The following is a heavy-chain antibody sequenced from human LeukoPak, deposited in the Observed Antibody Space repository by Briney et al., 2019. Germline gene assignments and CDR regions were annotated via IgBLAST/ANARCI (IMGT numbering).Heavy chain of an antibody. Sequence: GASVKVSCKASGYTFTCYDINWVRQATGQGLEWMGWMNPNSGNTGYAQKFQGRVTMTRNTSISTAYMELSSLRSEDTAVYYCARGGAYCGGDCYPYSDYWGQGTLVTVSS. CDR2: MNPNSGNT. D-gene: IGHD2-21*02. V-gene: IGHV1-8*01. CDR3: ARGGAYCGGDCYPYSDY. CDR1: GYTFTCYD. J-gene: IGHJ4*02.